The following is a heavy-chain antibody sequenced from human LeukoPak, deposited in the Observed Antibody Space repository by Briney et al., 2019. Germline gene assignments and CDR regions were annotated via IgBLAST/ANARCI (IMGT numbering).Heavy chain of an antibody. CDR3: AREADSSTGYCSSTSCYYNWFDP. Sequence: SETLSLTCTVSGGSISSGSYYWSWIRQPAGKGLEWIGRIYTSGSTNYNPSLKSRVTISVDTSKNQFSLKLSSVTAADTAVYYCAREADSSTGYCSSTSCYYNWFDPWGQGTLVTVSS. CDR2: IYTSGST. J-gene: IGHJ5*02. D-gene: IGHD2-2*01. CDR1: GGSISSGSYY. V-gene: IGHV4-61*02.